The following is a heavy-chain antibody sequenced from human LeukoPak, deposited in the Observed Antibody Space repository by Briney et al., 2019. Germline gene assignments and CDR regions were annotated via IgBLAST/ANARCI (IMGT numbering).Heavy chain of an antibody. CDR3: ARVQILWLKAGAFDI. CDR2: ITNSGSTI. D-gene: IGHD5-18*01. V-gene: IGHV3-48*04. J-gene: IGHJ3*02. Sequence: GGSLRLSCAASGFTFSSYSMNWVRQAPGKGLEWVSYITNSGSTIYYADSVKGRFTISRDNANNSLYLQMNSLRAEDTAVYYCARVQILWLKAGAFDIWGQGTMVTVSS. CDR1: GFTFSSYS.